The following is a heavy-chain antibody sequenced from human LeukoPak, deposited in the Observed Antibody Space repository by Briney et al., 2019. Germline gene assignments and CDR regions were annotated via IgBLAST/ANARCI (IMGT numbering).Heavy chain of an antibody. CDR1: GFTFSSYA. V-gene: IGHV3-23*01. D-gene: IGHD4-17*01. CDR3: AKDRTSMVTTGLDY. CDR2: ISGSGGST. Sequence: PGGSLRLSCAASGFTFSSYAMSWVRQAPGKGLEWVSAISGSGGSTYYADSVKGRFTISRDNSKNMLHLQMNSLRAEDTAVYYCAKDRTSMVTTGLDYWGQGTLVTVSS. J-gene: IGHJ4*02.